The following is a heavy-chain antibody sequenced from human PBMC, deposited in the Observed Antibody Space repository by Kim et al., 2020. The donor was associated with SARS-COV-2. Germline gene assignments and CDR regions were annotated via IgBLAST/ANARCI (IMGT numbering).Heavy chain of an antibody. CDR1: GFTFSSYW. CDR3: ARSRVRAEDRGWFDP. CDR2: IKQDGSEK. V-gene: IGHV3-7*01. D-gene: IGHD3-10*01. J-gene: IGHJ5*02. Sequence: GGSLRLSCAASGFTFSSYWMSWVRQAPGKGLEWVANIKQDGSEKYYVDSVKGRFTISRDNAKNSLYLQMNSLRAEDTAVYYCARSRVRAEDRGWFDPWGQGTLVTVSS.